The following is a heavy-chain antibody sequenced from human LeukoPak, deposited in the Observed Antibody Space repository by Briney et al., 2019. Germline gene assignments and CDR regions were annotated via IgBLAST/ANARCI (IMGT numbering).Heavy chain of an antibody. CDR1: GGSFSAHY. CDR2: INHSGST. V-gene: IGHV4-34*01. D-gene: IGHD5-12*01. Sequence: PSETLSLTCAVYGGSFSAHYWNWIRQPPGKGLEWIGEINHSGSTNYNPSLKSRVTISVDTSKNQFSLKLSSVTAADTAVYYCARGRNGYADWGQGTLVTVSS. J-gene: IGHJ4*02. CDR3: ARGRNGYAD.